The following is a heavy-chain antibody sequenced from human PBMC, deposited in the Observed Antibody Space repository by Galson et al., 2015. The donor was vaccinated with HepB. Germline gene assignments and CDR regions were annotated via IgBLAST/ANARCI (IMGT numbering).Heavy chain of an antibody. J-gene: IGHJ6*02. CDR2: INSDESET. Sequence: SLRLSCAASGFPLTSYWMHWVRQTPGKGPVWVSRINSDESETIYADSVKGRFTISRDDAKNTLYLQMNSLRADDTGVYYCARVYEVYAAYYYYGMDVWGQGTTVTVSS. CDR3: ARVYEVYAAYYYYGMDV. D-gene: IGHD5/OR15-5a*01. V-gene: IGHV3-74*01. CDR1: GFPLTSYW.